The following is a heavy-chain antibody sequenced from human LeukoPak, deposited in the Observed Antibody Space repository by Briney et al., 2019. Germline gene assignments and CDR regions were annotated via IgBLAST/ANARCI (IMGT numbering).Heavy chain of an antibody. Sequence: GASVKVSCKASGYTFTSYYMHWVRQAPGQGLEWMGTINPSSGSRSYAQKLQGRVTMTEDTSTSTAYMELRSLRSDDTAVYYCARDYSSGWPNFDYWGQGTLVTVSS. J-gene: IGHJ4*02. CDR2: INPSSGSR. CDR3: ARDYSSGWPNFDY. V-gene: IGHV1-46*01. D-gene: IGHD6-19*01. CDR1: GYTFTSYY.